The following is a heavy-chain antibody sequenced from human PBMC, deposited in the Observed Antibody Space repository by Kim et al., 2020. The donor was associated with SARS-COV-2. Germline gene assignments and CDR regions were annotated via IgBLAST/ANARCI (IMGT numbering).Heavy chain of an antibody. Sequence: ASVKVSCKASGYTFTCYGISWVRQAPGQGLEWMGWISAYNGNTNYAQKLQGRVTMTTDTSTSTAYMELRSLRSDDTAVYYCARDRNSYYYGSGSYFPFDYWGQGTLVTVSS. J-gene: IGHJ4*02. CDR1: GYTFTCYG. V-gene: IGHV1-18*01. D-gene: IGHD3-10*01. CDR2: ISAYNGNT. CDR3: ARDRNSYYYGSGSYFPFDY.